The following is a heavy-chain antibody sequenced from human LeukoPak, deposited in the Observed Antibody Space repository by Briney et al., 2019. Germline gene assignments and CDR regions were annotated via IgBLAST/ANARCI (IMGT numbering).Heavy chain of an antibody. Sequence: GESLKIFCKGSGYSFTTYWVAWVRQMPGKGLEWMGIIYPGDSDTRYSPSFQGQVTISADKSISTAYLQWSSLKASDTAMYYCARLFSSSTGWFDPWGQGTLVAVSS. CDR3: ARLFSSSTGWFDP. CDR1: GYSFTTYW. CDR2: IYPGDSDT. D-gene: IGHD2-15*01. J-gene: IGHJ5*02. V-gene: IGHV5-51*01.